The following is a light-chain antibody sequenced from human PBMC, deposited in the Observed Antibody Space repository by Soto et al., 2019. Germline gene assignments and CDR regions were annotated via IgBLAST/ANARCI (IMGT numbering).Light chain of an antibody. J-gene: IGKJ4*01. CDR1: QGIASY. CDR2: AAS. Sequence: QLTQSPSSLSASVGDRFTITCRASQGIASYLAWYQQKPGQAPNLLIYAASTLQSGVPSRFSGSGSGTDFTLTISSLQPEDFATYYCQQLNSYPLTFGGGTKVDIK. CDR3: QQLNSYPLT. V-gene: IGKV1-9*01.